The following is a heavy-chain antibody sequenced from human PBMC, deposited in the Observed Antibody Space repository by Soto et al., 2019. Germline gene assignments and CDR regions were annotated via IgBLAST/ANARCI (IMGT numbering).Heavy chain of an antibody. Sequence: PGESLKISCKGSGYSFTSYWISWVRQMPGKGLEWMGRIDPSDSYTNYSPSFQGHVTISADKSISTAYLQWSSLKASDTAMYYCARLGDCSSTSCYISGYYYYGMDVWGHGTTVTVSS. CDR3: ARLGDCSSTSCYISGYYYYGMDV. CDR1: GYSFTSYW. D-gene: IGHD2-2*02. CDR2: IDPSDSYT. J-gene: IGHJ6*02. V-gene: IGHV5-10-1*01.